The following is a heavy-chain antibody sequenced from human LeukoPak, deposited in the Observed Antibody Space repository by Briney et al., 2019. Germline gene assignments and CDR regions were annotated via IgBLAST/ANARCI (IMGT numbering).Heavy chain of an antibody. CDR3: ARASSYYGSGSDFDY. D-gene: IGHD3-10*01. Sequence: SETLSLTCTVYGGSFSGYYWSWIRQPPGKGLEWIGEINHSGSTYYNPSLKSRVTISVDTPKNQFSLKLSSVTAADTAVYYCARASSYYGSGSDFDYWGQGTLVTVSS. J-gene: IGHJ4*02. CDR2: INHSGST. CDR1: GGSFSGYY. V-gene: IGHV4-34*01.